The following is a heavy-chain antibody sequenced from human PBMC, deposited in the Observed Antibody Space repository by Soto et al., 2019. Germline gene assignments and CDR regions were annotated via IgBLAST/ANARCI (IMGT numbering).Heavy chain of an antibody. CDR3: AKWALVLDDAFDI. Sequence: GGSLRLSCAASGFTFSSNAMSWVRQAPGKGLEWVSAISVSGGSTYYADSVKGRFTISRDNSKNTLYLQMNSLRAEDTAVYYCAKWALVLDDAFDIWGQGTMVTVSS. D-gene: IGHD6-6*01. CDR1: GFTFSSNA. J-gene: IGHJ3*02. V-gene: IGHV3-23*01. CDR2: ISVSGGST.